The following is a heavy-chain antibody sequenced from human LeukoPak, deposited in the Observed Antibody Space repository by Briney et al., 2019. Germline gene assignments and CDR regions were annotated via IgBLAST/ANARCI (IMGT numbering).Heavy chain of an antibody. Sequence: PGGSLRLSCAASGFTFSSYWMSWVRQAPGKGLEWVANIKQDGSEKYYVDSVKGRFTISRDNAKNSLYLQMNSLRAEDTAVYYCASGYYDFWSGYSHSYYFDYWGQGTLVTVSS. CDR3: ASGYYDFWSGYSHSYYFDY. V-gene: IGHV3-7*01. CDR1: GFTFSSYW. D-gene: IGHD3-3*01. CDR2: IKQDGSEK. J-gene: IGHJ4*02.